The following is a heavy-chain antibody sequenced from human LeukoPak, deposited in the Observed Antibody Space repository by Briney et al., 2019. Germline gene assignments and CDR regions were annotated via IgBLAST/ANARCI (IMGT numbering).Heavy chain of an antibody. J-gene: IGHJ4*02. CDR3: AKEKGASSWYYFDY. V-gene: IGHV3-66*01. CDR1: GFTVSSNY. CDR2: IYSGGST. D-gene: IGHD6-13*01. Sequence: GGSLSLSCAASGFTVSSNYMSWARQAPGKGLEWVSVIYSGGSTYYADSVKGSFTNSRDNSKSTLYLQINSLRAEDTAVYYCAKEKGASSWYYFDYWGQGTLVTVSS.